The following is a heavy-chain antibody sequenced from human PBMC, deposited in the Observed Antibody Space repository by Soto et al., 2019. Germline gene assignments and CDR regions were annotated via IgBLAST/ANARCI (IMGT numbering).Heavy chain of an antibody. CDR1: GGSISSYY. Sequence: SETLSLTCTVSGGSISSYYWSWIRQPPGKGLEWIGYIYYSGSTNYNPSLKSRVIISVDTSKNQFSLKLSSVTAADTAVYYCARDLRSSSWYSRCDPWGQGTLVTVSS. D-gene: IGHD6-13*01. CDR3: ARDLRSSSWYSRCDP. J-gene: IGHJ5*02. V-gene: IGHV4-59*01. CDR2: IYYSGST.